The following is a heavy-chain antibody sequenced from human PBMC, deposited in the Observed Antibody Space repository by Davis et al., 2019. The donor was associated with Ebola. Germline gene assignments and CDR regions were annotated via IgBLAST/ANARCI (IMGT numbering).Heavy chain of an antibody. V-gene: IGHV3-64D*08. Sequence: PGGSLRLSCSASGFTFSSYAMHWVRQAPGKGLEYVSAISSNGGSTYYADSVKGRFTISRDNSKNTLYLQMSSLRAEDTAVYYCAKDLKQLGRDFDYWGQGTLVTVSS. CDR3: AKDLKQLGRDFDY. D-gene: IGHD6-6*01. CDR2: ISSNGGST. CDR1: GFTFSSYA. J-gene: IGHJ4*02.